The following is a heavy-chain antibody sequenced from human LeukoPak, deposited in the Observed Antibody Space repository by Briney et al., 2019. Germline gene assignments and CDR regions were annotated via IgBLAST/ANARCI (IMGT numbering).Heavy chain of an antibody. D-gene: IGHD3-3*01. CDR3: ARVANYDFWSGYYMSYYYYGMDV. Sequence: SETLSLTCTVSGGSISSYYWSWSRQPPGKGLEWIGYIYYSGSTNNNPSLKSRVTISVDTSKNQFSLKLSSVTAADTAVYYCARVANYDFWSGYYMSYYYYGMDVWGQGTTVTVSS. CDR2: IYYSGST. J-gene: IGHJ6*02. CDR1: GGSISSYY. V-gene: IGHV4-59*01.